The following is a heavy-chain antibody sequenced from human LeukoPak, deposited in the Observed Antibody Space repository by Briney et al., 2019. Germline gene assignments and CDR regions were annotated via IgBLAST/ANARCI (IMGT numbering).Heavy chain of an antibody. CDR1: GGSISSGGYY. Sequence: KASETLSLTCTDSGGSISSGGYYWSWIRQHPGKGLEWIGYIYYSGSTYYNPSLKSRVTISVDTSKNQFSLKLSSVTAADTAVYYCARERQLVFGYWGQGTLVTVSS. J-gene: IGHJ4*02. CDR2: IYYSGST. CDR3: ARERQLVFGY. V-gene: IGHV4-31*03. D-gene: IGHD6-13*01.